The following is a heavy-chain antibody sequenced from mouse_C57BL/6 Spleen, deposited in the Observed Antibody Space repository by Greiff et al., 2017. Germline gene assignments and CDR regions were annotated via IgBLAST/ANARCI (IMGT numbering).Heavy chain of an antibody. CDR3: ARDAYWYFDV. V-gene: IGHV5-17*01. CDR1: GFTFSDYG. CDR2: ISSGSSTI. Sequence: EVKLMESGGGLVKPGGSLKLSCAASGFTFSDYGMHWVRQAPEKGLEWVAYISSGSSTIYYADTVKGRFTISRDNAKNTLFLQMTSLRSEDTAMYYCARDAYWYFDVWGTGTTVTVSS. J-gene: IGHJ1*03.